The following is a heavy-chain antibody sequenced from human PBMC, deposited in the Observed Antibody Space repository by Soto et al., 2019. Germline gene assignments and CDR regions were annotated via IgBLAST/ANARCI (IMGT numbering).Heavy chain of an antibody. CDR2: IYSRGST. CDR1: GFTVSSNY. D-gene: IGHD3-10*01. CDR3: ARDMVRGMDV. V-gene: IGHV3-66*01. Sequence: EVPLVESGGGLVQPGGSLRLSCAASGFTVSSNYMSWVRQAPGKGLEGVSVIYSRGSTYYADSVKGRFTISRDNSKNTLDSQMNGLRAEDTAVDYCARDMVRGMDVWGQGTTVTVSS. J-gene: IGHJ6*02.